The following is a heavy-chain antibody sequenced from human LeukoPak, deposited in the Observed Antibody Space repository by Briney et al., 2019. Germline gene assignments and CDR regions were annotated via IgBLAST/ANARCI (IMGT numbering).Heavy chain of an antibody. CDR1: GYTFTSYG. CDR2: ISAYNGNT. CDR3: ARDRYYYDSSGADY. V-gene: IGHV1-18*01. J-gene: IGHJ4*02. Sequence: GASVKVSCKASGYTFTSYGISWVRQAPGQGLEWMGWISAYNGNTNYAQKLQGRVTMTTDTSTSTAYMELRSLRSDDTAVYYCARDRYYYDSSGADYWGQGTLVTVSS. D-gene: IGHD3-22*01.